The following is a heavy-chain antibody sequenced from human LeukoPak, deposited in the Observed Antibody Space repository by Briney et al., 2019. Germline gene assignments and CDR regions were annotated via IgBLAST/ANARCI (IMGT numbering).Heavy chain of an antibody. D-gene: IGHD3-3*01. Sequence: GGSLRLSCAASGFTFDDYAMHWVRQAPGKGLEWVSGISWNSGSIGYADSVQGRFTISRDNAQNSLYLQMNSLRVEDTAFYYCARGGKFLRSGPDYWGQGTLVIVSS. J-gene: IGHJ4*02. CDR1: GFTFDDYA. V-gene: IGHV3-9*01. CDR2: ISWNSGSI. CDR3: ARGGKFLRSGPDY.